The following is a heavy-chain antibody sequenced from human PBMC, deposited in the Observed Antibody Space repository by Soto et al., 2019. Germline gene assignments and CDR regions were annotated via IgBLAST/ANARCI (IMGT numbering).Heavy chain of an antibody. Sequence: QVQIVQSGAEGKMPGASVKVSCKTSGYTFTGHAMHWVRQAPGRRLEWMGWLNPATGYTIYSQKFQGRLTITRDTPAETGYMELPGLISEDTAVYCGARGTHSGAYLIDYWGQGTLVTVSS. CDR3: ARGTHSGAYLIDY. J-gene: IGHJ4*02. CDR2: LNPATGYT. CDR1: GYTFTGHA. V-gene: IGHV1-3*01. D-gene: IGHD1-26*01.